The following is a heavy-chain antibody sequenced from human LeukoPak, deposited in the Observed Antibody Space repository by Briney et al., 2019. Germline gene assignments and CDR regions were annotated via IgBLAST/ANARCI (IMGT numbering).Heavy chain of an antibody. V-gene: IGHV4-61*05. J-gene: IGHJ4*02. CDR2: IYYSGST. CDR3: ARHGSGSSTFGY. D-gene: IGHD1-26*01. CDR1: GGSISSSSYY. Sequence: SETLSLTCIVPGGSISSSSYYWSWIRQPPGKGLEWIGYIYYSGSTNYNPSLKSRVTISVDTSKNQFSLKLSSVTAADTAVYYCARHGSGSSTFGYWGQGTLVTVSS.